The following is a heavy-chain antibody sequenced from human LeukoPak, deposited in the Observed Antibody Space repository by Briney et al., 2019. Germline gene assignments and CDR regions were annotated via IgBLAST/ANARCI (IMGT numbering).Heavy chain of an antibody. CDR2: IYYSGST. V-gene: IGHV4-59*01. CDR3: ARENNFWSGSTNWFDP. D-gene: IGHD3-3*01. Sequence: SETLSLTCNVSGGSISSYYWSWIRQPPGKGLEWIGYIYYSGSTNYNPSLKSRVTISVDTSKNQFSLKLSSVTAADTAVYYCARENNFWSGSTNWFDPWGQGTLVTVSS. J-gene: IGHJ5*02. CDR1: GGSISSYY.